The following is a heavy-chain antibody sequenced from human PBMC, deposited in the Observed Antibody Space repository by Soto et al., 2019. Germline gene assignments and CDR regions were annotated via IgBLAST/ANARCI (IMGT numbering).Heavy chain of an antibody. CDR1: GYTFTGYY. J-gene: IGHJ6*02. Sequence: GSSVKVSCKASGYTFTGYYMHWVRQAPGQGLEWMGWINPNSGGTNYAQKFQGRVTMTRDTSISTAYMELSRLRSDDTAVYYCARGAPSNYRFAYHYYGMDVWGQGTTVTLSS. D-gene: IGHD4-4*01. V-gene: IGHV1-2*02. CDR3: ARGAPSNYRFAYHYYGMDV. CDR2: INPNSGGT.